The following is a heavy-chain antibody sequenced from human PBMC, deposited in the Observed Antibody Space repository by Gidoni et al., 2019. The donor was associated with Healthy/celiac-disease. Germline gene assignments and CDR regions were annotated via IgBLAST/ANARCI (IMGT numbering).Heavy chain of an antibody. J-gene: IGHJ3*02. V-gene: IGHV1-2*02. D-gene: IGHD3-22*01. CDR2: INPNSGGT. CDR1: GYTFTGYY. CDR3: AREIGPLEDDSSGYYRDDFDI. Sequence: HVHLVQSGAEVKKPGASVMVSCQASGYTFTGYYMHLRRQAPGQGLEWMGWINPNSGGTNDAEKFQGRVTMTRDTSISTAYMELSRLRSDDTAVYYCAREIGPLEDDSSGYYRDDFDIWGQGTMVTVSS.